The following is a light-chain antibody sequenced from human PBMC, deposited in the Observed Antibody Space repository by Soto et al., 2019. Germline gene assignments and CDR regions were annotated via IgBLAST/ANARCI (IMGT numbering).Light chain of an antibody. Sequence: EIVLTQSPGTLSLSPGERATLSCRASQSVSSRFLAWYQQKPGQAPRLPIYGASSKATGIPGRFSGSWSGTAFTLTISRLEGQDFADYYCQQYGRWFTFVPGTKVDIK. CDR1: QSVSSRF. CDR2: GAS. V-gene: IGKV3-20*01. CDR3: QQYGRWFT. J-gene: IGKJ3*01.